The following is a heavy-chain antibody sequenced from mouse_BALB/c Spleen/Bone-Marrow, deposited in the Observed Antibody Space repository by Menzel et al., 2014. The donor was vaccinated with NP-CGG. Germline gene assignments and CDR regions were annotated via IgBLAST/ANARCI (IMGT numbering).Heavy chain of an antibody. J-gene: IGHJ2*01. D-gene: IGHD1-2*01. CDR1: GYAFSAYW. CDR3: TRSTATFDY. V-gene: IGHV1-80*01. Sequence: VQRVESGAELVRPGSSVKISCKASGYAFSAYWMNWVKQRPGQGLEWIGQIYPGDGDTNYNGKFKGKATLTADKSSITAYMQRSSLASEDSAVYFCTRSTATFDYWGQGTTLTVSS. CDR2: IYPGDGDT.